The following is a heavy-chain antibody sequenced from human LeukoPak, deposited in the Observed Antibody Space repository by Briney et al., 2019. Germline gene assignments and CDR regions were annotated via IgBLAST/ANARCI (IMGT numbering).Heavy chain of an antibody. V-gene: IGHV3-15*01. CDR1: GFTFSNAW. CDR3: TTDQGRYCSSTSCYVSDY. Sequence: GGSLRLSCAASGFTFSNAWMSWVRQAPGKGLEWVGRIKSKTDGGTTDYAAPVKGRFTISRDDSKNTLYLQMNSPKTGDTAVYYCTTDQGRYCSSTSCYVSDYWGQGTLVTVSS. D-gene: IGHD2-2*01. J-gene: IGHJ4*02. CDR2: IKSKTDGGTT.